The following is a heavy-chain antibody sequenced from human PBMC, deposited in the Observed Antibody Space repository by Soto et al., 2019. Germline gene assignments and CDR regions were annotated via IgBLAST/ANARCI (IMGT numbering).Heavy chain of an antibody. V-gene: IGHV4-59*01. J-gene: IGHJ4*02. CDR1: GGSISSYY. CDR3: ARARGRWFGASFDY. D-gene: IGHD3-10*01. Sequence: PSETLSLTCTVSGGSISSYYWSWIRQPPGKGLEWIGYIYYSGSTNYNPSLKSRVTISVDTSKNQFSLKLSSVTAGDTAVYDWARARGRWFGASFDYWGEGTLATV. CDR2: IYYSGST.